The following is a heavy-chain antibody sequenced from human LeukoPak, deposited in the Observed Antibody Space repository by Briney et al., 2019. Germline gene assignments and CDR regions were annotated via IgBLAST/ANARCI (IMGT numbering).Heavy chain of an antibody. Sequence: ASVKVSCKTSGHTVTNYYLHWVRQAPGQGLEWMGIINPSGDRSRSAQKFQGRVTVTRDTSTSTVHMELSGLRSEDTAVYYCARDQEGFDYWGQGTLVTVSS. CDR1: GHTVTNYY. J-gene: IGHJ4*02. V-gene: IGHV1-46*01. CDR3: ARDQEGFDY. CDR2: INPSGDRS.